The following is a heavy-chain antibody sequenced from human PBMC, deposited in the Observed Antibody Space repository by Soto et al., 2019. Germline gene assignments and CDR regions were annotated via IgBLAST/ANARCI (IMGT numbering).Heavy chain of an antibody. J-gene: IGHJ4*02. Sequence: GGSLRLSCAASGFTFSSYAMSWVRQAPGKGLEWVSAISGSGGSTYYADSVKGRFTISRDNSKNTLYLQMNSLRAEDTAVYYCAKTPYDILTGYYQAPHYWGQGTLVTVSS. CDR1: GFTFSSYA. CDR3: AKTPYDILTGYYQAPHY. D-gene: IGHD3-9*01. V-gene: IGHV3-23*01. CDR2: ISGSGGST.